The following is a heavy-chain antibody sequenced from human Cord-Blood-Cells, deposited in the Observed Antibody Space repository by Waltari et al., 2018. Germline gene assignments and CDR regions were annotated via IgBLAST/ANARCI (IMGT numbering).Heavy chain of an antibody. CDR3: ARGYSSSWFDY. D-gene: IGHD6-13*01. V-gene: IGHV1-3*01. CDR2: INAGNGNT. J-gene: IGHJ4*02. CDR1: GYTFTSYA. Sequence: QVQLVQSGAEVKKPGASVKVSFKASGYTFTSYARHWGRQAPGQRSEWMGWINAGNGNTKYSQKFQGRVTITRDTSASTAYMELSSLRSEDTAVYYCARGYSSSWFDYWGQGTLVTVSS.